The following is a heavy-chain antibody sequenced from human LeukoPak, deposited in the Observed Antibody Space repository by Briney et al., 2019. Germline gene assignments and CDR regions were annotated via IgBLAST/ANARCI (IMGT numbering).Heavy chain of an antibody. CDR3: ARQRSSGSIINP. CDR2: IYYSGST. V-gene: IGHV4-30-4*08. J-gene: IGHJ5*02. D-gene: IGHD6-19*01. CDR1: GGSISSGDYY. Sequence: SQTLSLTCTVSGGSISSGDYYWSWIRQPPGKGLEWIGYIYYSGSTYYNPSLKSRLTISVDTSKNQFSLKLRSVTAADTAVYYCARQRSSGSIINPWGQGTLVTVSS.